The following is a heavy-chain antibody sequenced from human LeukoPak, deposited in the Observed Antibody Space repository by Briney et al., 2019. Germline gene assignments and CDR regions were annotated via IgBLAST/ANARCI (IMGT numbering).Heavy chain of an antibody. V-gene: IGHV3-23*01. Sequence: PGGSLRLSCAASGFTFKDYAMGWVRQTPGKGLEWVSGIRYNGANAYYADSVKGRFTISRDNSKNTLFLHMNSLRVEDTAVYYCAKAPAAATKYYYGMAVWGQGTTVTVSS. CDR2: IRYNGANA. J-gene: IGHJ6*02. CDR3: AKAPAAATKYYYGMAV. D-gene: IGHD6-13*01. CDR1: GFTFKDYA.